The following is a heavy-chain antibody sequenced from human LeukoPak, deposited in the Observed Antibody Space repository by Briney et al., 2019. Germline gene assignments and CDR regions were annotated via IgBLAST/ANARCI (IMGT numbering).Heavy chain of an antibody. Sequence: PGGSLRLSCAASGFTFSSHLMHWVRQAPGKGLVWVSRISSDGIYTNYADSVRGRFTISRDNAKNTLYLQMSSLRAEDTAVYYCARDIDDFWSGYYTGIFPTEAWGQGTLVTVSS. J-gene: IGHJ4*02. V-gene: IGHV3-74*01. CDR1: GFTFSSHL. CDR3: ARDIDDFWSGYYTGIFPTEA. CDR2: ISSDGIYT. D-gene: IGHD3-3*01.